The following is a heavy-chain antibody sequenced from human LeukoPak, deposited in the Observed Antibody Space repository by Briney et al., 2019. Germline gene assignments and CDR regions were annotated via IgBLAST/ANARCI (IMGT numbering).Heavy chain of an antibody. CDR1: GDSITTNY. CDR3: ARHIPKMASDY. D-gene: IGHD2-8*01. V-gene: IGHV4-59*08. CDR2: FSYSGNT. Sequence: PSDTLSLTCTVSGDSITTNYWSWIRQPPGKGLEWIGYFSYSGNTNYNPSLKSRVTISGDTSKNQFSLRLTSVTAADTAVYYCARHIPKMASDYWGQGTLVTVA. J-gene: IGHJ4*02.